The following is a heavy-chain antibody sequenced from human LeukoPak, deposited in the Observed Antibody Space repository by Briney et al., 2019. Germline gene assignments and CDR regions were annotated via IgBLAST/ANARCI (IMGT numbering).Heavy chain of an antibody. Sequence: GGSLRLSCAASGFTFSSYWMSWVRQAPGKGLEWVANIKQDGSEKYYVDSVKGRFTISRDNAKNSLYLQMNSLRAEDTAVYYCARSGGYCSSTSCFFDYWGQGTLVTVSS. CDR1: GFTFSSYW. CDR2: IKQDGSEK. V-gene: IGHV3-7*01. CDR3: ARSGGYCSSTSCFFDY. D-gene: IGHD2-2*01. J-gene: IGHJ4*02.